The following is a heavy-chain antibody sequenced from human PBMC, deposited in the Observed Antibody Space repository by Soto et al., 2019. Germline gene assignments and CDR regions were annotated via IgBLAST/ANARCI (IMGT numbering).Heavy chain of an antibody. V-gene: IGHV3-33*01. Sequence: QVQLVESGGGVVQPGRSLRLSCAASGFTFSSYGMHWVRQAPGKGLEWVAVIWYDGSNKYYADSVKGRFTISRDNSKNTLYLQMNSLRAEDTAVYYCARELGYSYGSGFPRVLDYWGQGTLVTVSS. CDR3: ARELGYSYGSGFPRVLDY. CDR1: GFTFSSYG. J-gene: IGHJ4*02. D-gene: IGHD5-18*01. CDR2: IWYDGSNK.